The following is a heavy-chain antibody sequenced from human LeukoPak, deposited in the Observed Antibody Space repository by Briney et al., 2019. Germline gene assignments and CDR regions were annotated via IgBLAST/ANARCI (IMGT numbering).Heavy chain of an antibody. J-gene: IGHJ4*02. CDR1: GYNFTTFW. V-gene: IGHV5-51*01. CDR2: IYPGDSDT. CDR3: ARQGYGGFEY. D-gene: IGHD4-23*01. Sequence: GESLKISCNGSGYNFTTFWIGWVRQMPGKGLEWVGNIYPGDSDTRYSPSFQGQVTVSVDKSISTAYLQWSSLKASDTAIYYCARQGYGGFEYWGQGTLVTVSS.